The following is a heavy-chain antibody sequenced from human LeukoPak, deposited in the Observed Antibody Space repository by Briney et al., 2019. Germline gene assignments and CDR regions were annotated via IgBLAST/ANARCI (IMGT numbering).Heavy chain of an antibody. V-gene: IGHV4-59*01. CDR3: ARVQSIGWFDP. CDR1: GGSFSGYY. J-gene: IGHJ5*02. Sequence: KPSETLSLTCAVYGGSFSGYYWSWIRQPPGKGLEWIGYIYYSGSTNYNPSLKSRVTISVDTSKNQFSLKLSSVTAADTAVYYCARVQSIGWFDPWGQGTLVTVSS. CDR2: IYYSGST.